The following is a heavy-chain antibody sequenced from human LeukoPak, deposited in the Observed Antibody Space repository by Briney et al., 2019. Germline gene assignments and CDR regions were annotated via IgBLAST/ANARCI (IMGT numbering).Heavy chain of an antibody. CDR3: ARDGSSGYLHFDY. Sequence: PGGPLSLSCAASGFTFTSHGMHWVRQAPGKGLEWVAVIWLDGCEKYYADSVKGRFTISRDNSKNTLSLQMNSLRAEDTAVYYCARDGSSGYLHFDYWGQGTLVTVSS. CDR1: GFTFTSHG. CDR2: IWLDGCEK. D-gene: IGHD3-22*01. V-gene: IGHV3-33*08. J-gene: IGHJ4*02.